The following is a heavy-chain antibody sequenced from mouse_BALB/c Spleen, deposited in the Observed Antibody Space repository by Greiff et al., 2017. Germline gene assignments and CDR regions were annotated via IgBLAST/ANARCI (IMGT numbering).Heavy chain of an antibody. D-gene: IGHD1-1*02. CDR2: IYPGDGDT. CDR3: ARYGYYAMDY. J-gene: IGHJ4*01. V-gene: IGHV1-80*01. Sequence: VQLHQSGAELVRPGSSVKISCKASGYAFSSYWMNWVKQRPGQGLEWIGQIYPGDGDTNYNGKFKGKATLTADKSSSTAYMQLSSLTSEDSAVYFCARYGYYAMDYWGQGTSVTVSS. CDR1: GYAFSSYW.